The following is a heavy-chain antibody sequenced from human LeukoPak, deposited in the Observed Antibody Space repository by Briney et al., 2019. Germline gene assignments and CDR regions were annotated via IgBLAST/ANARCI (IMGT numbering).Heavy chain of an antibody. V-gene: IGHV1-18*01. D-gene: IGHD3-10*01. CDR1: GYTFTSYG. CDR3: ARDITMVRGVIVNYCYYYMDV. CDR2: ISAYNGNT. Sequence: ASVKVSCKASGYTFTSYGISWVRQAPGQGLEWMGWISAYNGNTNYAQKLQGRVTMTTDTSTSTAYMELRSLRSDDTAVYYCARDITMVRGVIVNYCYYYMDVWGKGTTVTISS. J-gene: IGHJ6*03.